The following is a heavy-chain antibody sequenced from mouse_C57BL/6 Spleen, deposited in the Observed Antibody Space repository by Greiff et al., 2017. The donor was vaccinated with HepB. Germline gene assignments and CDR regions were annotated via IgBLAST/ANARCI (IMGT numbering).Heavy chain of an antibody. Sequence: QVHVKQSGAELVKPGASVKMSCKASGYTFTSYWITWVKQRPGQGLEWIGDIYPGSGSTNYNEKFKSKATLTVDTSSSTAYMQLSSLTSEDSAVYYCARREDYGSWFAYWGQGTLVTVSA. J-gene: IGHJ3*01. CDR3: ARREDYGSWFAY. CDR2: IYPGSGST. CDR1: GYTFTSYW. V-gene: IGHV1-55*01. D-gene: IGHD1-1*02.